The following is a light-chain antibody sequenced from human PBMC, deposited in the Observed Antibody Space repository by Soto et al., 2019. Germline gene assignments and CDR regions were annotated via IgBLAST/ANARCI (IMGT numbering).Light chain of an antibody. CDR2: GAS. V-gene: IGKV3-20*01. CDR1: ESVSSTD. J-gene: IGKJ1*01. Sequence: EIVLTQSPGTVSLSPGERATLSCRASESVSSTDLAWYQQKPGQAPRLLIYGASSRATGVPDRFSGSGSGTDFTLTISRLEPEDFALYYCQQYGSSRTFGQGTRVEIK. CDR3: QQYGSSRT.